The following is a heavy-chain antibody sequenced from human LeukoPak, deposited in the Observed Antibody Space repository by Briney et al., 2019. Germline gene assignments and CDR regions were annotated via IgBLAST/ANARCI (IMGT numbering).Heavy chain of an antibody. D-gene: IGHD5-18*01. J-gene: IGHJ4*02. V-gene: IGHV3-7*01. CDR1: GFTFSVSW. CDR2: IKYDGSEK. Sequence: GGSLRLSCAASGFTFSVSWMSWVRQAPGKGLEWVANIKYDGSEKYYVDSVKGRFTISRDNAKNSLYLQMNSLRAEDTAVYYCAREHLWGGSCDYWGQGTLVTVSS. CDR3: AREHLWGGSCDY.